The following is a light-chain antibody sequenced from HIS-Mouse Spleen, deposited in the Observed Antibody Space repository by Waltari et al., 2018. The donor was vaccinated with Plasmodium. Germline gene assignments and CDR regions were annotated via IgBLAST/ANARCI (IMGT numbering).Light chain of an antibody. V-gene: IGLV2-23*01. Sequence: HSALTQPASVSGSPGQSITISCTGTSSDVGSYHLVSWYQQHPGKAPKLMIYEGSKRPSGVSNRFSGSKSGNTASLTISGLQAEDEADYYCCSYAGSSTLVFGGGTKLTVL. CDR2: EGS. CDR3: CSYAGSSTLV. CDR1: SSDVGSYHL. J-gene: IGLJ2*01.